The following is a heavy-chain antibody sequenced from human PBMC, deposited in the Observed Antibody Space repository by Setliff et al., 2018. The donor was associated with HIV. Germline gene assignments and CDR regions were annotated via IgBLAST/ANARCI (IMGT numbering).Heavy chain of an antibody. J-gene: IGHJ6*03. CDR3: ARGATLLPGYSDRWEYFYMDV. D-gene: IGHD5-12*01. CDR1: GGSFSEYY. CDR2: INHSGST. Sequence: KPSETLSLTCAVYGGSFSEYYWSWIRRSPGKGLEWIGEINHSGSTHYNPPLKRRATISVDTSKNQFSLRLNSVTAADTAVYYCARGATLLPGYSDRWEYFYMDVWGKGTTVTVSS. V-gene: IGHV4-34*01.